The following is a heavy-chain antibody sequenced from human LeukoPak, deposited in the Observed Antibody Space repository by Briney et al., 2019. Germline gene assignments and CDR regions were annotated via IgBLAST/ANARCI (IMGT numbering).Heavy chain of an antibody. CDR3: AKDRYSYAFEYSDS. V-gene: IGHV3-30*18. CDR1: GFTFSSYG. D-gene: IGHD5-18*01. Sequence: GRSLRLSCAASGFTFSSYGMHWVRQAPGKGLDWVAVISNDGSKKYYADSVKGRFTISRDNSKNTLSLQVSSLRTEDTAVCYCAKDRYSYAFEYSDSWGQGTLVTVSS. CDR2: ISNDGSKK. J-gene: IGHJ4*02.